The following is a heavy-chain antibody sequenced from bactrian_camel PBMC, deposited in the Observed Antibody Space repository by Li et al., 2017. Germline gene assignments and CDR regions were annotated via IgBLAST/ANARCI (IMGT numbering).Heavy chain of an antibody. J-gene: IGHJ4*01. V-gene: IGHV3S67*01. CDR3: ATSQYRGGTT. CDR1: GFPYSSAA. Sequence: VQLVESGGDLAQPGGSLTLSCQYVGFPYSSAAVAWFRQTPGKEREGVAAIGGDNRPTYSNSVKGRFTISKENGENTLSLQMNNLKTEDTAMYYCATSQYRGGTTGARGPRSPSP. D-gene: IGHD3*01. CDR2: IGGDNRP.